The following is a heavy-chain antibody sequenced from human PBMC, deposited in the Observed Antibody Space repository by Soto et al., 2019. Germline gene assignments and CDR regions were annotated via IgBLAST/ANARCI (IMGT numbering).Heavy chain of an antibody. D-gene: IGHD4-4*01. CDR1: GFTVSSNY. CDR2: IYSGGST. Sequence: GGSLRLSCAASGFTVSSNYMSWVRQAPGKGLEWVSVIYSGGSTYYADSVKGRFTISRDNSKNTLYLQMNSLRAEDTAVYYCARKKDDYSNYDAFDIWGQGTMVTVSS. J-gene: IGHJ3*02. CDR3: ARKKDDYSNYDAFDI. V-gene: IGHV3-53*01.